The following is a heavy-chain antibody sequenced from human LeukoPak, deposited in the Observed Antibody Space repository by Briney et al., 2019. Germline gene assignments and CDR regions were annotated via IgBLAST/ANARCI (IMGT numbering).Heavy chain of an antibody. Sequence: ASVNVSCKASGGTFSSYAISWVRQAPGQGLEWMGGIIPIFGTANYAQKFQGRVTITADESTSTAYMELSSLRSEDTAVYYCARGRGSRGVIIPWAFDIWGQGTMVTVSS. J-gene: IGHJ3*02. V-gene: IGHV1-69*13. CDR2: IIPIFGTA. CDR1: GGTFSSYA. CDR3: ARGRGSRGVIIPWAFDI. D-gene: IGHD3-10*01.